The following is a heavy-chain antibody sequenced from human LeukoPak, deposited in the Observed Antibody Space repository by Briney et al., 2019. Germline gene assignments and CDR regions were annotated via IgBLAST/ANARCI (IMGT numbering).Heavy chain of an antibody. D-gene: IGHD3-3*01. V-gene: IGHV1-8*01. CDR1: GYTFTSYD. CDR3: ARATDYDFWSGYYPQAYNWFDP. Sequence: ASVKVSCKASGYTFTSYDINWVRQATGQGLEWMGWMNPNSGNTGYAQKFQGRVTMTRNTSISTAYMELSSLRSEDTAVYYCARATDYDFWSGYYPQAYNWFDPWGQGTLVT. CDR2: MNPNSGNT. J-gene: IGHJ5*02.